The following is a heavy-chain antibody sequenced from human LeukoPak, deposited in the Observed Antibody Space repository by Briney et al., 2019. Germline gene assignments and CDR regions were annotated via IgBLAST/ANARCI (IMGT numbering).Heavy chain of an antibody. V-gene: IGHV3-21*06. Sequence: GGSLRLSCAASGFTFNVYAMHWVRQVPGKGPEWISSISGSRDFIYYADSVKGRFTISRDNVKNSLYLDMNSLRVEDTAVYFCVRALVGAAFDTWGQGALVTVSS. D-gene: IGHD1-26*01. CDR1: GFTFNVYA. J-gene: IGHJ4*02. CDR3: VRALVGAAFDT. CDR2: ISGSRDFI.